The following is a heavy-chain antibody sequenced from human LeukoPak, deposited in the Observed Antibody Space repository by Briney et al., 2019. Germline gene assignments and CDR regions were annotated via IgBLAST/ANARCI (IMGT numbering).Heavy chain of an antibody. J-gene: IGHJ3*02. CDR2: ISSSGSTI. V-gene: IGHV3-48*03. D-gene: IGHD6-13*01. CDR1: GFTFSSYE. Sequence: GGSLRLSCAASGFTFSSYEMNWVRQAPGKGLEWVSYISSSGSTIYYADSVKGRFTISRDNAKNSLYLQMSSLRAEDTAVYYCARDRLAAAGIYDAFDIWGQGTMVTVSS. CDR3: ARDRLAAAGIYDAFDI.